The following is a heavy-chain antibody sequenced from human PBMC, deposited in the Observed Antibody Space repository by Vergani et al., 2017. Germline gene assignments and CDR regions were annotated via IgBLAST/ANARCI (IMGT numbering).Heavy chain of an antibody. CDR2: FDPEDGET. Sequence: QVQLVQSGAEVKKPGSSVKVSCKASGGTFSSYTISWVRQAPGQGLEWMGGFDPEDGETIYAQKFQGRVTMTRDTSTSTAYMELRSLRSDDTAVYYCASGDYYGSGYSETGEFDYWGQGTLVTVSS. CDR1: GGTFSSYT. V-gene: IGHV1-69*02. J-gene: IGHJ4*02. CDR3: ASGDYYGSGYSETGEFDY. D-gene: IGHD3-10*01.